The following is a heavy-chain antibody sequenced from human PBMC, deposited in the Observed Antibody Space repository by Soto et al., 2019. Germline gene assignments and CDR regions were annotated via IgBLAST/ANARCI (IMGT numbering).Heavy chain of an antibody. D-gene: IGHD1-26*01. V-gene: IGHV3-11*01. CDR2: ISSSGSTI. Sequence: QVQLVESGGGLVKPGGSLRLSCAASGFTFSDYYMSWIRQAPGKGLEWVPYISSSGSTIYYADSVKGRFTISRDTAKNSLYLQMNSLRAEDTAVYYCARDLPGGNKAYYYYGMDVWGQGTTVTVSS. J-gene: IGHJ6*02. CDR1: GFTFSDYY. CDR3: ARDLPGGNKAYYYYGMDV.